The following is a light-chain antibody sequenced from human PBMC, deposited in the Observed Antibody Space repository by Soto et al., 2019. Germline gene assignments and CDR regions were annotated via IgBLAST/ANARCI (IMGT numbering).Light chain of an antibody. Sequence: GDRVTITCRASQSIASHLNWYQLKPGEAPKVLIFAASSLQSGVPSRFSGSGFGTDFTLTITSLKTEDSATYAGQHRHSSPLTFGGGTKVDIK. CDR1: QSIASH. CDR2: AAS. J-gene: IGKJ4*01. CDR3: QHRHSSPLT. V-gene: IGKV1-39*01.